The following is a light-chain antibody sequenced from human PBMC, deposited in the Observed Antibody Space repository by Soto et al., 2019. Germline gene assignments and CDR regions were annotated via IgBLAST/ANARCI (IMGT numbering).Light chain of an antibody. CDR1: QSIAAS. CDR2: DVS. CDR3: QQYDYSRT. J-gene: IGKJ1*01. V-gene: IGKV1-5*01. Sequence: DVQMTQSPSTLSASVGDSVTITCRASQSIAASLAWYQLKPGEAPKLLIYDVSNLESGVPPRFSGSGSGTEFSLTIRSLHPDDFATYYCQQYDYSRTFGQGTKVEIK.